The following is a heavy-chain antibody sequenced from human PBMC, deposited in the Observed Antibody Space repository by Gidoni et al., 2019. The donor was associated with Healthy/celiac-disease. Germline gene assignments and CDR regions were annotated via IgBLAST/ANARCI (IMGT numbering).Heavy chain of an antibody. Sequence: QVQLQESGPGLVKPSQTLSLTCTVSGGSISSGDYYWSWIRQPPGKGLEWIGYIYYSGSTYYNPSLKSRVTISVDTSKNQFSLKLSSVTAADTAVYYCAREQLLWFGELWYYYYGMDVWGQGTTVTVSS. CDR2: IYYSGST. CDR3: AREQLLWFGELWYYYYGMDV. CDR1: GGSISSGDYY. J-gene: IGHJ6*02. D-gene: IGHD3-10*01. V-gene: IGHV4-30-4*01.